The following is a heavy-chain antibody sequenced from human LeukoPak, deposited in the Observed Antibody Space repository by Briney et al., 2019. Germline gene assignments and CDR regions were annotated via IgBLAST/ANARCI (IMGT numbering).Heavy chain of an antibody. CDR1: GFTFSSFA. CDR2: ISGSGGTT. D-gene: IGHD3-10*01. J-gene: IGHJ4*02. CDR3: AKGFGLDY. V-gene: IGHV3-23*01. Sequence: GGSLRLSCVPSGFTFSSFAMTWVRQAPGKGLEWVSSISGSGGTTYYADSVKGRFTISRDNSKNTLYLQMNSLRAEDTAVYYCAKGFGLDYWGQGTLVTVSS.